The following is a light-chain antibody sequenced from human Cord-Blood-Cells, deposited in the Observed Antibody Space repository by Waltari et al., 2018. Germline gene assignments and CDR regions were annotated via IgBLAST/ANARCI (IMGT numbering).Light chain of an antibody. J-gene: IGKJ2*03. CDR2: AAS. CDR1: QSISSY. Sequence: DIHMTHSLSSLSASVGDRVTITCRASQSISSYLNWYQQKPGKAPKLLIYAASSLQSGVPSRFSGSGSGTDFTLTISSLQPEDFASYYCQQSYSTPYSFGQGTKLEIK. CDR3: QQSYSTPYS. V-gene: IGKV1-39*01.